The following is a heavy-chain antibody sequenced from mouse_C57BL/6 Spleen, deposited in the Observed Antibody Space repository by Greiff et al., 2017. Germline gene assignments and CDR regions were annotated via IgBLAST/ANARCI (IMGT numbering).Heavy chain of an antibody. CDR3: ARGATWFAY. V-gene: IGHV1-22*01. CDR2: INPNNGGT. D-gene: IGHD3-1*01. Sequence: EVKLMESGPELVKPGASVKMSCKASGYTFTDYNMHWVKQSHGKSLEWIGYINPNNGGTSYNQKFKGKATLTVNKSSSTAYMELRSLTSEDSAVYYGARGATWFAYWGQGTLVTVSA. CDR1: GYTFTDYN. J-gene: IGHJ3*01.